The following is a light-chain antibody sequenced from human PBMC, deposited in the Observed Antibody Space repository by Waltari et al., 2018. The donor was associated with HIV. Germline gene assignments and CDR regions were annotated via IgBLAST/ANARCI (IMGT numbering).Light chain of an antibody. V-gene: IGLV2-23*01. J-gene: IGLJ3*02. Sequence: SALTQPASVSGSPGQAITVSCTGSSRDVGSYNLVSWYQQHPGKAPKLMIYEDDERPSGVSNRFSGSKSGNTASLTISGLQAEDEADYYCCSYAGSTTWLFGGGTKLTVL. CDR2: EDD. CDR3: CSYAGSTTWL. CDR1: SRDVGSYNL.